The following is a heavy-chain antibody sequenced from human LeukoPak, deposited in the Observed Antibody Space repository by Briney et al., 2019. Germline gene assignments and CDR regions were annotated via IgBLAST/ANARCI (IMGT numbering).Heavy chain of an antibody. D-gene: IGHD5-12*01. Sequence: AGSLRLSCAASGFTFSSYWMSWVRQAPGKGLQWVANIKQDGSEKYYVDSVKGRFTISRGNAKNSLYLQMNSLRAEDTAVYYCATARRLVATPYDYWGQGTLVTVSS. CDR2: IKQDGSEK. CDR1: GFTFSSYW. V-gene: IGHV3-7*01. CDR3: ATARRLVATPYDY. J-gene: IGHJ4*02.